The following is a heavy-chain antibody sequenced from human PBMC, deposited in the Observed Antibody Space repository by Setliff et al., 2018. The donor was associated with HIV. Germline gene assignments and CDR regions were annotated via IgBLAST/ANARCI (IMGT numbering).Heavy chain of an antibody. CDR2: IGGSTGST. Sequence: GSLRLSCAASGFAFDNYCMTWDRQAPGKGLEWVSAIGGSTGSTYYADSVKGRFTISTDNSKNTLYLQMNSLRAEDTAVYYCAKPLTQWGVSPYHYAVDVWGQGTTVTVSS. CDR1: GFAFDNYC. V-gene: IGHV3-23*01. D-gene: IGHD1-26*01. J-gene: IGHJ6*02. CDR3: AKPLTQWGVSPYHYAVDV.